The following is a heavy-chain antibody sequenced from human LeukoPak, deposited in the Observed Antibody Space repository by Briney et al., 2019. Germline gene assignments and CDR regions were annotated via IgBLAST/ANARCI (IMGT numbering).Heavy chain of an antibody. V-gene: IGHV3-23*01. J-gene: IGHJ4*02. Sequence: GGSLRLSCAASGFTFSSYAMSWVRQAPGKGLEWVSAISGSGGSTYYADSVKGRFTISRDNSKNTLYLQMNSLRAEDTAVYYCAKDAGRSRYDSGSHKGFDYWGQGTLVTVSS. CDR3: AKDAGRSRYDSGSHKGFDY. CDR2: ISGSGGST. D-gene: IGHD3-10*01. CDR1: GFTFSSYA.